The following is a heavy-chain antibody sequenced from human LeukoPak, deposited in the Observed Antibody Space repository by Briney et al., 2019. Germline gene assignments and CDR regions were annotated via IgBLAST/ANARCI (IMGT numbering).Heavy chain of an antibody. CDR3: SRERDSNWFDP. V-gene: IGHV3-74*03. Sequence: GGSLRLSCAASEFTFGRYWMHWVRQAPGKGLVWVSRVSPDGLTTKYADSVKGRFTISRDNAKNTLYLQMNSLRDEDTAMYYCSRERDSNWFDPWGQGTLVTVSS. CDR1: EFTFGRYW. CDR2: VSPDGLTT. J-gene: IGHJ5*02.